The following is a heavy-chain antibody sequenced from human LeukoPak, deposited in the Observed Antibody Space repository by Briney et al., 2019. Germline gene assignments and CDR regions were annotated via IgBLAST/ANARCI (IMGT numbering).Heavy chain of an antibody. Sequence: SETLSLTCTVSGASISDYYWSWIRQPPGKGLEWIGYIYYSGGTNYNPSLKSRVTISVDMSKSQFSLRLTSVTAADTAVYYCARGVRYSGFEYWGQGTLVTVSS. D-gene: IGHD2-15*01. V-gene: IGHV4-59*01. CDR2: IYYSGGT. J-gene: IGHJ4*02. CDR1: GASISDYY. CDR3: ARGVRYSGFEY.